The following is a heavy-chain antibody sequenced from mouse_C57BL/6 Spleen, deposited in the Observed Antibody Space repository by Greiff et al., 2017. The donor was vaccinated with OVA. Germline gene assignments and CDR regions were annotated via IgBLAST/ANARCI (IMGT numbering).Heavy chain of an antibody. CDR3: TRQLRLDFDD. CDR2: IDPETGGT. V-gene: IGHV1-15*01. J-gene: IGHJ2*01. D-gene: IGHD3-2*02. CDR1: GYTFTDYE. Sequence: QVQLQQSGAELVRPGASVTLSCKASGYTFTDYEMHWVKQTPVHGLEWIGAIDPETGGTAYNQKFKGKAILTADKSSSTAYMELRSLTSEDSAVYYCTRQLRLDFDDWGQGTTLTVSS.